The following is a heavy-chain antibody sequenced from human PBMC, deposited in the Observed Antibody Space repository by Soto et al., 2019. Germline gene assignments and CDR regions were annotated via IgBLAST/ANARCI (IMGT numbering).Heavy chain of an antibody. CDR3: ARTILLFLDSSGYYSYYFDY. D-gene: IGHD3-22*01. V-gene: IGHV3-11*06. Sequence: GGSLRLSCAASGFTFSDYYMSWIRQAPGKGLEWVSYISSSSSYTNYADSVKGRFTISRDNAKNSLYLQMNSLRAEDTAVYYCARTILLFLDSSGYYSYYFDYWGQGTLVTVSS. CDR1: GFTFSDYY. J-gene: IGHJ4*02. CDR2: ISSSSSYT.